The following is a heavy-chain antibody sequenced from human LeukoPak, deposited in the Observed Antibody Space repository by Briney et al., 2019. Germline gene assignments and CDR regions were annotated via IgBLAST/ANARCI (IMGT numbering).Heavy chain of an antibody. Sequence: SETLSLTCAVEGGSFSGYYWSWIRQPPGKGLEWIGEINHGGITTYNPSLRSRVSISIDTSKMQFSLKLRAVTAADRAVYYCARGLRRYSYGNWFDPWGQGTLVTVSS. CDR1: GGSFSGYY. D-gene: IGHD5-18*01. CDR3: ARGLRRYSYGNWFDP. J-gene: IGHJ5*02. V-gene: IGHV4-34*01. CDR2: INHGGIT.